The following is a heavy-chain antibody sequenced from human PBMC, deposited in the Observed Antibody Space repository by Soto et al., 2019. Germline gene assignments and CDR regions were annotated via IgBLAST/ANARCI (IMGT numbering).Heavy chain of an antibody. CDR2: TYNRSRWYS. J-gene: IGHJ6*02. Sequence: PSQTLSRPCVGSGDTVSSNSVAWNWVRQSPSRGLEWLGRTYNRSRWYSDYAVSVRSRIDINADTSKNQVSLQLNSVTLEDTAVYYCARSEEASDYDYYGMYVWGQGTTVTVSS. V-gene: IGHV6-1*01. CDR1: GDTVSSNSVA. CDR3: ARSEEASDYDYYGMYV.